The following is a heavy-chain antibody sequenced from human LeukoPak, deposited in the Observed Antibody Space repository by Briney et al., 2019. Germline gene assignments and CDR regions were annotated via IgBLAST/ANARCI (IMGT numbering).Heavy chain of an antibody. D-gene: IGHD5-12*01. CDR2: INHSGGT. CDR1: GGSIGSYY. V-gene: IGHV4-34*01. Sequence: SETLSLTCTVSGGSIGSYYWSWIRQPPGKGLEWIGEINHSGGTNYNPSLKSRVTISVDTSKNQFSLKLSSVTAADTAVYYCARGGYSGYVHWGQGTLVTVSS. J-gene: IGHJ4*02. CDR3: ARGGYSGYVH.